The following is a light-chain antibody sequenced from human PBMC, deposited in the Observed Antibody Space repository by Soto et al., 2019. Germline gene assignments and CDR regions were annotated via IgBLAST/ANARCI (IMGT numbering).Light chain of an antibody. CDR3: QQYDEWPLT. J-gene: IGKJ4*01. CDR1: QNVKTR. CDR2: DAF. V-gene: IGKV3-15*01. Sequence: EKVMTQSPATLSVSPGERETLYCRASQNVKTRLAWYQQKPGQAPRLLIYDAFTRATGIPARFSGSASGTEFTLTISSLQSEDFAVYYCQQYDEWPLTFGGGTKVDIK.